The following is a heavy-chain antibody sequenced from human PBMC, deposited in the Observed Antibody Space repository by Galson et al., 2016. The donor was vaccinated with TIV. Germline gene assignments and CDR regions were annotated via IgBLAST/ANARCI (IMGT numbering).Heavy chain of an antibody. V-gene: IGHV3-72*01. CDR1: GFRFSDHY. CDR2: TRDKVNSYTT. CDR3: ARLVREATGH. J-gene: IGHJ4*02. D-gene: IGHD2-2*01. Sequence: SLRLSCAASGFRFSDHYMDWVRQAPGKGPEWVARTRDKVNSYTTEYGASVKGRFTISRDDSKNLLYLQMNSLNTGDTAVYYCARLVREATGHWGQGTLVTVSS.